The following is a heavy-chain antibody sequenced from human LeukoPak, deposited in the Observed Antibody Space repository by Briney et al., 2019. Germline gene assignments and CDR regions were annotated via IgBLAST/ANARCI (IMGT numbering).Heavy chain of an antibody. CDR3: AKVWSSWYGGGFDY. J-gene: IGHJ4*02. CDR1: GFTFSNYN. V-gene: IGHV3-21*04. CDR2: INTASNYI. D-gene: IGHD6-13*01. Sequence: GGSLRLSCAASGFTFSNYNMNWVRQAPGKGLEWVSSINTASNYIYYADSVKGRFTISRDNSKNTLYLQMNSLRAEDTAIYYCAKVWSSWYGGGFDYWGQGTLVTVSS.